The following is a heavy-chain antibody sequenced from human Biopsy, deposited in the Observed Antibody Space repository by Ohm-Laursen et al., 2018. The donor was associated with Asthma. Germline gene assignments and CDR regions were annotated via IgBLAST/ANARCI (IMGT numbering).Heavy chain of an antibody. Sequence: SLRLSCSASGFTFSSFGIHWVRQAPGEGLEWVAVISFDGSNKYYGDSVKGRFTIARDNSKNTVYLQMNSLRAEDTAVYYCASYEVVTAILPMDVWGQGTTVTVSS. CDR2: ISFDGSNK. CDR1: GFTFSSFG. CDR3: ASYEVVTAILPMDV. D-gene: IGHD2-21*02. J-gene: IGHJ6*02. V-gene: IGHV3-30*03.